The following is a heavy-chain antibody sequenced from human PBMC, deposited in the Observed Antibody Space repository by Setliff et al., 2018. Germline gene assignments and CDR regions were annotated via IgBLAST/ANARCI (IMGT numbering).Heavy chain of an antibody. D-gene: IGHD3-3*01. V-gene: IGHV1-2*06. CDR3: ARGRDFWSGYLVY. CDR1: GYTFTGYY. Sequence: ASVKVSCKASGYTFTGYYMHWVRQAPGQGLEWMGRINPNSGGTNYAQKFQGRVTMTRDTSISTAYMELSRLRSDDTAVYYCARGRDFWSGYLVYWGQGTLDTVSS. CDR2: INPNSGGT. J-gene: IGHJ4*02.